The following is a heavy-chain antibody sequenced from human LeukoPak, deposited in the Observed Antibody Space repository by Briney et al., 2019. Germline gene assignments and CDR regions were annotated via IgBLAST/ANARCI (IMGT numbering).Heavy chain of an antibody. CDR1: GYTFTSYD. J-gene: IGHJ6*03. CDR3: ARIEGRYYYYYYYMDV. Sequence: ASVKVSCKASGYTFTSYDINWVRQATGQGFEWMGWMNPNSGNTGYAQKFQGRVTMTRNTSISTAYMELSSLRSEDTAVYYCARIEGRYYYYYYYMDVWGKGTTVTVSS. CDR2: MNPNSGNT. D-gene: IGHD2-21*01. V-gene: IGHV1-8*01.